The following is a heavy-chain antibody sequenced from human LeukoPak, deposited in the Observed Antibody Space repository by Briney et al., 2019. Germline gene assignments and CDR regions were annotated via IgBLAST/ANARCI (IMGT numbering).Heavy chain of an antibody. Sequence: GGSLRLSCATSGFDFGGACGMGWVRQAPEKGLEWVSTISGGGETTHYADSVKGRLTISRDNARNTLYLQIDRLRPEDTAIYYCVREAGCGWPLDYWGRGTLVTVSS. CDR1: GFDFGGACG. CDR2: ISGGGETT. D-gene: IGHD6-19*01. CDR3: VREAGCGWPLDY. J-gene: IGHJ4*02. V-gene: IGHV3-23*01.